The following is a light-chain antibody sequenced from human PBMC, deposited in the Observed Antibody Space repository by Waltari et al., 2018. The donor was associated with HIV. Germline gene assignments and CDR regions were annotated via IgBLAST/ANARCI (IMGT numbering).Light chain of an antibody. CDR3: QQYYSTLLT. Sequence: DIVMTQSPDSLAVSLRERATIHCKSSQSVLYSSNNKNYLAWYQQKPGQPPKLLIYWASTRESGVPDRFSGSGSGTDFTLTISSLQAEDVAVYYCQQYYSTLLTFGGGTKVEIK. J-gene: IGKJ4*01. V-gene: IGKV4-1*01. CDR2: WAS. CDR1: QSVLYSSNNKNY.